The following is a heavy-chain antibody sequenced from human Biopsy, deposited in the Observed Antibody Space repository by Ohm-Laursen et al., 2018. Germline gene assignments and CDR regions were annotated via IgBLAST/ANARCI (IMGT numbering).Heavy chain of an antibody. J-gene: IGHJ6*02. CDR3: ARATNSTGWPYYYFYGMDV. CDR2: LYNTGGT. V-gene: IGHV4-59*01. D-gene: IGHD2/OR15-2a*01. Sequence: TLSLTCTVSGGSISSYQWTWIRQPPGKGLEWIGYLYNTGGTNYNPSLKSRVTISVDTSKNQFSLRLNSVTAADTAVYYRARATNSTGWPYYYFYGMDVWGQGTTVTVSS. CDR1: GGSISSYQ.